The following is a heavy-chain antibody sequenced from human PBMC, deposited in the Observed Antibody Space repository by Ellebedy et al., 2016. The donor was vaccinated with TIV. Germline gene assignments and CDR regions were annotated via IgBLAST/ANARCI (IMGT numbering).Heavy chain of an antibody. Sequence: ASVKVSCXPSAHTSTKYYFHWVRQAPGQGLEWMGIVNPDGGSPTYAREFQGRVTMSRDTSTNTLYMDLSSLTSDDTAVYYCARVAAVGDWWYFDYWGQGTLVTVSS. CDR1: AHTSTKYY. V-gene: IGHV1-46*01. D-gene: IGHD6-13*01. CDR2: VNPDGGSP. J-gene: IGHJ4*02. CDR3: ARVAAVGDWWYFDY.